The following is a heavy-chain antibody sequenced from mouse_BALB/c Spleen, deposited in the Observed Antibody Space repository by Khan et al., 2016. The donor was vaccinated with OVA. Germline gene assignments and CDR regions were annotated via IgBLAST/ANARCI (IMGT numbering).Heavy chain of an antibody. CDR1: GYTLTSYW. V-gene: IGHV1S81*02. J-gene: IGHJ2*01. D-gene: IGHD2-1*01. CDR2: INPSNGRT. CDR3: ARLLINFDY. Sequence: VQLQQSGAELVNPGASVNLSCKASGYTLTSYWMHWVKQRPGKGLEWIGEINPSNGRTKYNEKFKSKATLTVDKSSSTAYMQLSSPTSEDSAVYYCARLLINFDYWGQGTTLTVSS.